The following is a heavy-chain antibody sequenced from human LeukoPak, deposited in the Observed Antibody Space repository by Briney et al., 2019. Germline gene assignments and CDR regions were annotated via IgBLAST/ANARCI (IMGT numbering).Heavy chain of an antibody. CDR2: IYHSGST. CDR1: GGSISSSNW. D-gene: IGHD4-23*01. J-gene: IGHJ3*02. CDR3: ARDRSRPVATDAFDI. Sequence: SGTLSLTCAVSGGSISSSNWWSWVRQPPGEGLEWSGEIYHSGSTNYNPSLKSRVTISVDKSKNQFSLKLSSVTAADTAVYYCARDRSRPVATDAFDIWGQGTMVTVSS. V-gene: IGHV4-4*02.